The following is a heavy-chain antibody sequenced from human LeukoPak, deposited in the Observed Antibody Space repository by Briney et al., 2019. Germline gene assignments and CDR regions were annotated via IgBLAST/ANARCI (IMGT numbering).Heavy chain of an antibody. J-gene: IGHJ4*02. Sequence: ASVKVSCKTSVYTCVTYGISWVRHAPGQRLEWMVWIIRKSGYANYAQKFRGRVTMTTDTATTTANMEFGSLRSDDAAVYYWSRDRGVEGADTFDYWGQGTLVTVSS. D-gene: IGHD1-26*01. CDR1: VYTCVTYG. CDR3: SRDRGVEGADTFDY. V-gene: IGHV1-18*01. CDR2: IIRKSGYA.